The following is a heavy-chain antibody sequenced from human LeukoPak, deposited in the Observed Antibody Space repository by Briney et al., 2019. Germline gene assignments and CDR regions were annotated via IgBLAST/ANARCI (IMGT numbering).Heavy chain of an antibody. V-gene: IGHV4-59*01. CDR2: IYYSGST. CDR3: ARGGKYYYGSDNWFDP. D-gene: IGHD3-10*01. Sequence: SETLSLTCTVSGGSISSYYWSWIRQPPGKGLEWIGYIYYSGSTNYNPSLKSRVTISVDTSKNQFSLKLSSVTAADTAVYYCARGGKYYYGSDNWFDPWGQGTLVTVSS. J-gene: IGHJ5*02. CDR1: GGSISSYY.